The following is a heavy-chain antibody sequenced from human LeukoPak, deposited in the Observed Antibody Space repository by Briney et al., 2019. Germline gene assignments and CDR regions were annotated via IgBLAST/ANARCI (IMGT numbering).Heavy chain of an antibody. Sequence: SETLSLTCTVSGGSISSSSYYWGWTRQPPGKGLEWIGSIYYSGSTYYNPSLKSRVTISVDTSKNQFSLKLSSVTAADTAVYYCARYYYGSALGFDYWGQGTLVTVSS. CDR3: ARYYYGSALGFDY. D-gene: IGHD3-10*01. V-gene: IGHV4-39*07. J-gene: IGHJ4*02. CDR2: IYYSGST. CDR1: GGSISSSSYY.